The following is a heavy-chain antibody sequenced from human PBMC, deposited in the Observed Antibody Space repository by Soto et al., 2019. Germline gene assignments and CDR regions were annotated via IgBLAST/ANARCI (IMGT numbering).Heavy chain of an antibody. CDR2: IIPIFGTA. CDR3: ARAGVDYYDSSGYYYPSNDY. J-gene: IGHJ4*02. Sequence: SVKVSCKASGGTFSSYAISWVRQAPGQGLEWMGGIIPIFGTANYAQKFQGRVTITADKSTSTAYMELSSLRSEDTAVYYCARAGVDYYDSSGYYYPSNDYWGQGTLVTVPQ. V-gene: IGHV1-69*06. D-gene: IGHD3-22*01. CDR1: GGTFSSYA.